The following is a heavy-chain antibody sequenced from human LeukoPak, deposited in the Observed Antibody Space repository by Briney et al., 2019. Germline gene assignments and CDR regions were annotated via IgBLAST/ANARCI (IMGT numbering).Heavy chain of an antibody. J-gene: IGHJ4*02. CDR3: ARVRDVYNHVFEN. CDR1: GFIFSSYS. CDR2: ISSSSSYI. V-gene: IGHV3-21*04. D-gene: IGHD5-24*01. Sequence: GGSLRLSCAASGFIFSSYSMNWVRQAPGKGLEWVSYISSSSSYIYYADSVKGRFTISRDISKNTLHLQMNDLRVDDTAVYYCARVRDVYNHVFENWGQGTLVTVSS.